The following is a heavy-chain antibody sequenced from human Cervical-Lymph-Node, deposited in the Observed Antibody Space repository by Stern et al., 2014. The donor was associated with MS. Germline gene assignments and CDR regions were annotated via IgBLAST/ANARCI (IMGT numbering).Heavy chain of an antibody. CDR2: ITNTGNT. J-gene: IGHJ4*02. D-gene: IGHD1-26*01. Sequence: QVQLQESGPGLVKPSETLSLTCTVSGDSVNSGSFYWSWIRQPPGKGPEWLGDITNTGNTNYHSSLESRGTISLDSSKNQFSLRLSSVIAADTAVYYCARAIDPLSGTYFPYFDDWGQGILVTVSS. V-gene: IGHV4-61*01. CDR3: ARAIDPLSGTYFPYFDD. CDR1: GDSVNSGSFY.